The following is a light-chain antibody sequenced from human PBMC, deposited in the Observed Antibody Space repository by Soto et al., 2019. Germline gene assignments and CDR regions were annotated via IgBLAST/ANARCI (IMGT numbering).Light chain of an antibody. CDR1: SSDVGGYNY. CDR2: DVS. V-gene: IGLV2-14*01. Sequence: QSALTQPASVSGSPGQSITISCTGTSSDVGGYNYVSWYQQHPGYAPKLMIYDVSNRPSGVSIRFSGSKSGNTASLTISGLQAEDEADYYCSSYTSSSTVFGGGTKVTVL. J-gene: IGLJ2*01. CDR3: SSYTSSSTV.